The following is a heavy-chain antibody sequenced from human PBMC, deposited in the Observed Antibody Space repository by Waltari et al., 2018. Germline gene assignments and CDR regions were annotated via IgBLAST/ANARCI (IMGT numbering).Heavy chain of an antibody. V-gene: IGHV7-4-1*02. D-gene: IGHD2-2*01. Sequence: QVQLVQSGSELKKPGASVKVSCKASGYTFTSYAMNWVRQAPGQGLEWRGRINTNTGNQTDAEGFKGRLCVSLDTSVSTGYLHISSLKGEDTAVYYCARGLGYCSSTSCHSNWFDPWGQGTLVTVSS. CDR2: INTNTGNQ. CDR3: ARGLGYCSSTSCHSNWFDP. J-gene: IGHJ5*02. CDR1: GYTFTSYA.